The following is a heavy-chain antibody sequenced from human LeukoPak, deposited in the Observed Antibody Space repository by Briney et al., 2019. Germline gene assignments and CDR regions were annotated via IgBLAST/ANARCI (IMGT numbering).Heavy chain of an antibody. V-gene: IGHV3-30*18. CDR3: AKDGEAVVTPWYYFDY. J-gene: IGHJ4*02. CDR1: GFTFSSYG. CDR2: ISYDGSNK. D-gene: IGHD4-23*01. Sequence: GGSLRLSCAASGFTFSSYGMHWVRQAPGKGLEWVAVISYDGSNKYYADFVKGRFTISRDNSKNTLYLQMNSLRAEDTAVYYCAKDGEAVVTPWYYFDYWGQGTLVTVSS.